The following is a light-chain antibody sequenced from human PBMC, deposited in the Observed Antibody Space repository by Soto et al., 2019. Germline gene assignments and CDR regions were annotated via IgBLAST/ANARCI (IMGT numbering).Light chain of an antibody. CDR3: QKYNSAPRT. Sequence: DIQMTQSPSSLSASVGDRVTITCRASQGISNYLAWYQQKPGKVPKLLIYAASTLQSGVPSRFSGSGSGTDFTLTISSLXXEXXXXXYCQKYNSAPRTFGQGTKVXIK. J-gene: IGKJ1*01. CDR2: AAS. V-gene: IGKV1-27*01. CDR1: QGISNY.